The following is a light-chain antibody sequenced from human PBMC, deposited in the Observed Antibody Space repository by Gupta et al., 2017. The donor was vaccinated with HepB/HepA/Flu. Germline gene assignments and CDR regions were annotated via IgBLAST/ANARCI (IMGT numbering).Light chain of an antibody. V-gene: IGKV3-20*01. Sequence: EIGLTQPPGTLSSSPGERATLSCRASQSVSSSYLAWYQQKPGQAPRLLIYGASSMATGIPDRFSGSGSGTDFTLTISRLEPEDFAVYYCQQYGSSPRLTFGGGTKVEIK. J-gene: IGKJ4*01. CDR3: QQYGSSPRLT. CDR1: QSVSSSY. CDR2: GAS.